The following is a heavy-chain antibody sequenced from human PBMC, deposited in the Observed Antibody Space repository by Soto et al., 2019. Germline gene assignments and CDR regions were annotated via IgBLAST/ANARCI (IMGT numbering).Heavy chain of an antibody. J-gene: IGHJ6*02. D-gene: IGHD3-22*01. CDR2: IIPIFGTA. CDR3: ARYYYDSSGYYYGMDV. CDR1: GGTFSSYS. V-gene: IGHV1-69*13. Sequence: SVKVSCKASGGTFSSYSISWVRQAPGQGLEWMGGIIPIFGTANYAQKFQGRVTITADESTSTAYMELSSLRSEDTAVYYCARYYYDSSGYYYGMDVWGQGTTVTVSS.